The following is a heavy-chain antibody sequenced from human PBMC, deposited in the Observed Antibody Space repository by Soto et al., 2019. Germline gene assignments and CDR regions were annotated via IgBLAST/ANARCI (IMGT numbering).Heavy chain of an antibody. CDR2: ISGSGGST. CDR1: GFTFSSYA. D-gene: IGHD3-22*01. V-gene: IGHV3-23*01. Sequence: GGSLRLSCAASGFTFSSYAMSWVRQAPGKGLEWVSAISGSGGSTYYADSVKGRFTISRDNSKNRLYLQMNSLGDEDTAVYYCAQDSPGYDSSGYNWFDPWGQGTLVTVSS. J-gene: IGHJ5*02. CDR3: AQDSPGYDSSGYNWFDP.